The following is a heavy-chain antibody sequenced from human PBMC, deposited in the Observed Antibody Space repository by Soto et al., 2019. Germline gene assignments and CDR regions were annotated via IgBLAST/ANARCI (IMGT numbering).Heavy chain of an antibody. Sequence: GGSLRLSCAASGFTFSSYGMHWVRQAPGKGLEWVAVIWYDGSNKYYADSVKGRFTTSRDNSKNTLYLQMNSLRAEDTAVYYCARDPHPYLGPFDYWGQGTLVTVSS. CDR2: IWYDGSNK. V-gene: IGHV3-33*01. CDR1: GFTFSSYG. D-gene: IGHD3-16*01. CDR3: ARDPHPYLGPFDY. J-gene: IGHJ4*02.